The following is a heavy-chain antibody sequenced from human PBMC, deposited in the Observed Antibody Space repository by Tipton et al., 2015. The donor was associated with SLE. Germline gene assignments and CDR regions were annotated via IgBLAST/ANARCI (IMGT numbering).Heavy chain of an antibody. CDR3: ARAPGLERSYYYYYYMDV. J-gene: IGHJ6*03. V-gene: IGHV4-38-2*02. D-gene: IGHD1-1*01. CDR1: GYSISSGYY. Sequence: GLVKPSETLSLTCTVSGYSISSGYYWGWIRQPPGKGLEWIGTIYYSGSTYYNPSLKSRVTISVDTSKNQFSLKLSSVTAADTAVYYCARAPGLERSYYYYYYMDVWDKGTTVTVSS. CDR2: IYYSGST.